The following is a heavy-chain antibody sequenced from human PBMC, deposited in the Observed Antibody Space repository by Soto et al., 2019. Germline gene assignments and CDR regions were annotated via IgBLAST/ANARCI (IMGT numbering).Heavy chain of an antibody. Sequence: EASVKVSCTASGYTFTSYGISWVRQAPGQGLEWMGWISAYNGNTNYAQKLQGRVTMTTDTSTSTGYMELRSLRSDDTAVYYCVRDDDYPDNAFDFWGQGTMVTVSS. CDR1: GYTFTSYG. J-gene: IGHJ3*01. CDR3: VRDDDYPDNAFDF. CDR2: ISAYNGNT. D-gene: IGHD3-16*01. V-gene: IGHV1-18*01.